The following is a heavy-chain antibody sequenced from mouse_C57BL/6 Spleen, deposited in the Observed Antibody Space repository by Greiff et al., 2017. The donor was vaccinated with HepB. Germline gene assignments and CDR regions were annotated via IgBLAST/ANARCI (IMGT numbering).Heavy chain of an antibody. CDR3: ARSDYGKAVDY. CDR2: IDPSDSYT. J-gene: IGHJ2*01. D-gene: IGHD2-1*01. Sequence: VQLQQPGAELVKPGASVKLSCKASGYTFTSYWMQWVKQRPGQGLEWTGEIDPSDSYTNYNQKFKGKATLTVDTSSSTAYMQLSSLTSEDSAVYYCARSDYGKAVDYWGQGTTLTVSS. V-gene: IGHV1-50*01. CDR1: GYTFTSYW.